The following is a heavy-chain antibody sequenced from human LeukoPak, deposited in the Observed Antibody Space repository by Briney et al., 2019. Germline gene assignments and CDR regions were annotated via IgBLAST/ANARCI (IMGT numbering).Heavy chain of an antibody. Sequence: SGGSLRLSCAASGFTFSSYSMNWVRQAPGKGLEWVSSISSSSSYIYYADSVKGRFTISRDNAKNSLYLQMNSLRAEDTAVYSCARGADGVSSNSRGWFDPWGQGTLVTVSS. V-gene: IGHV3-21*01. CDR2: ISSSSSYI. D-gene: IGHD2-15*01. CDR3: ARGADGVSSNSRGWFDP. J-gene: IGHJ5*02. CDR1: GFTFSSYS.